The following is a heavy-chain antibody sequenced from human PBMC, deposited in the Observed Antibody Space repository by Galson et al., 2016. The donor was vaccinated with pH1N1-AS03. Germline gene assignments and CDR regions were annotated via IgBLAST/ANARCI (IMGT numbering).Heavy chain of an antibody. Sequence: ETLSLTCTVSNASIDRHYWSWIRQSPGKGLEWIGHMYYSGRTSFNPSLKNRVSIFMDTSNNQLSLELTSVTAADTAVYYCARDEGKLDYSWGHYRHKGWFDSWGQGILVTVSS. CDR3: ARDEGKLDYSWGHYRHKGWFDS. CDR1: NASIDRHY. D-gene: IGHD3-16*01. J-gene: IGHJ5*01. CDR2: MYYSGRT. V-gene: IGHV4-59*11.